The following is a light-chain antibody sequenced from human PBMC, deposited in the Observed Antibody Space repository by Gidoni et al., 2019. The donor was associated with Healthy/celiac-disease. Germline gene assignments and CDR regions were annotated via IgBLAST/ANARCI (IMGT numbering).Light chain of an antibody. CDR2: DAS. CDR1: LSVSSY. Sequence: IVLTQSPATLSLSPGERATLSCRASLSVSSYLAWYQQKPGQAPRLLIYDASNRATGITARFSGSGSGTDFTLTSSSLEPGDFAVYYCQQRSNWPTFGQGTKVEIK. V-gene: IGKV3-11*01. J-gene: IGKJ1*01. CDR3: QQRSNWPT.